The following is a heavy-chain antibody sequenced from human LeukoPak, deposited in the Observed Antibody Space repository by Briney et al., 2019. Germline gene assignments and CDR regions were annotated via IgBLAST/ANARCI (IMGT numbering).Heavy chain of an antibody. J-gene: IGHJ6*03. V-gene: IGHV3-23*01. D-gene: IGHD3-10*01. CDR2: ISGSGGSI. Sequence: GGSLRLSCAASGFTFSSYAMSWVHQAPGKGLEWVSAISGSGGSIYYADSVKGRFTISRDNSKNTLYLQMNSLRAEDTAVYYCAKGMVRGVSYYYMDVWGKGTTVTVSS. CDR1: GFTFSSYA. CDR3: AKGMVRGVSYYYMDV.